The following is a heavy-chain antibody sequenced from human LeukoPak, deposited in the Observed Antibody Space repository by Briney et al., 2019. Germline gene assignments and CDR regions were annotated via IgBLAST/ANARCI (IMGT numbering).Heavy chain of an antibody. CDR2: IDFSGDT. J-gene: IGHJ5*02. D-gene: IGHD5-18*01. CDR1: GVSISNSAYL. Sequence: SETLSLTCTVSGVSISNSAYLWAWIRQPPGKGLEWIGSIDFSGDTFFSPSLLSRLTMSVDTSKNRVSLNLTSVTAADTALYYCARRRYNYGFWFEPWGQGTQVTVSS. CDR3: ARRRYNYGFWFEP. V-gene: IGHV4-39*01.